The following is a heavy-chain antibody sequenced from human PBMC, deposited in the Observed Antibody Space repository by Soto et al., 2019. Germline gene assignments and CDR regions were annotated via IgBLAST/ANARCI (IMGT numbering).Heavy chain of an antibody. CDR2: GGSGGSR. CDR3: ARGRYGGNSACSS. CDR1: GFAFSTYG. V-gene: IGHV3-23*01. J-gene: IGHJ4*02. D-gene: IGHD4-17*01. Sequence: PGGSLRLSCVTSGFAFSTYGMTWVRQAPGKGLEWVSYGGSGGSRYYAESVKGRFTISRDNSKNTLSLEMNSLRSEDTAVYYCARGRYGGNSACSSRGQGTLVTVYS.